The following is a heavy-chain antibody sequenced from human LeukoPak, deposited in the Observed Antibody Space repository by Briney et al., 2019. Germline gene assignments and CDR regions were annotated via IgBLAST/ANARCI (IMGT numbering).Heavy chain of an antibody. D-gene: IGHD2-2*01. V-gene: IGHV1-8*03. CDR2: MNPNSGNT. J-gene: IGHJ3*02. Sequence: ASVKVSCKASGYTFTSYDINWVRQATGQGLEWMGRMNPNSGNTGYAQKFQGRVTITRNTSISTAYMELSSLRSEDTAVYYCARARRYQLDAFDIWGQGTMVTVSS. CDR1: GYTFTSYD. CDR3: ARARRYQLDAFDI.